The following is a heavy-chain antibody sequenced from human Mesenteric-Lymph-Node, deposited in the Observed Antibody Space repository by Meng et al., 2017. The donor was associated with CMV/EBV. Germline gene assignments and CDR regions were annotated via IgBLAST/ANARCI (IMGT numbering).Heavy chain of an antibody. CDR1: GGSISSSSYY. CDR2: IYYSGST. Sequence: SETLSLTCTVSGGSISSSSYYWGWIRQPPGKGLEWIGSIYYSGSTYYNPSLKSRVTISVDTSKNQFSLKLSSVTAADTAVYYCARDRGYGMDVWGHGTTVTVSS. J-gene: IGHJ6*02. V-gene: IGHV4-39*07. CDR3: ARDRGYGMDV.